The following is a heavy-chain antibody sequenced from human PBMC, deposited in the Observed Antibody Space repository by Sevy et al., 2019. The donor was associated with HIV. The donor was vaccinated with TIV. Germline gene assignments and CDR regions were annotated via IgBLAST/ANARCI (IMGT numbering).Heavy chain of an antibody. J-gene: IGHJ4*02. CDR3: ARLFSCGGDCYYLDY. CDR1: GFTFNSYD. V-gene: IGHV3-30*04. D-gene: IGHD2-21*02. Sequence: GGSLRLSCVGSGFTFNSYDMHWVRQAPGKGLEWVAVISHDGNYKNYADSVKVRFTISRDNFKNTLYLQMNSLRVEDTAVYFCARLFSCGGDCYYLDYWGQGALVTVSS. CDR2: ISHDGNYK.